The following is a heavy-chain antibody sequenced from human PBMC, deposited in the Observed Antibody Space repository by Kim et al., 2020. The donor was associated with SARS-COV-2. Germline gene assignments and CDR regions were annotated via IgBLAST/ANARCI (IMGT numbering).Heavy chain of an antibody. J-gene: IGHJ4*02. CDR1: GFTFSSYA. D-gene: IGHD6-13*01. V-gene: IGHV3-30-3*01. CDR2: ISYDGSNK. Sequence: GGSLRLSCAASGFTFSSYAMHWVRQAPGKGLEWVAVISYDGSNKYYADSVKGRFTISRDNSKNTLYLQMNSLRAEDTAVYYCARDPIAAAGGYFDYWGQGTLVTVSS. CDR3: ARDPIAAAGGYFDY.